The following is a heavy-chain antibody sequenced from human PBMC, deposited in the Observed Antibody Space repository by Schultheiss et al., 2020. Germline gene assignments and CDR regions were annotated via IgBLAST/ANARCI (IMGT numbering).Heavy chain of an antibody. Sequence: GGSLRLSCAASGFTFDDYGMSWVRQAPGKGLEWVSSISGSGTTFYYADSVKGRFTISRHNSKNTLYLQMNSLRGEDTAVYYCAIWFGASEDYWGQGTLVTVSS. CDR1: GFTFDDYG. CDR2: ISGSGTTF. CDR3: AIWFGASEDY. V-gene: IGHV3-23*01. J-gene: IGHJ4*02. D-gene: IGHD3-10*01.